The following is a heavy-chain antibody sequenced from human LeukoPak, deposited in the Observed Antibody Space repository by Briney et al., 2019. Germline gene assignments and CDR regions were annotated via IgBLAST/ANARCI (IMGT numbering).Heavy chain of an antibody. CDR3: ASVRIAAADSY. CDR2: ISSSSSYI. J-gene: IGHJ4*02. Sequence: GGSLRLSCAASGFTFSSYSMNWVRQAPGKGLEWVSSISSSSSYIYYADSVKGRFTISRDNAKNSLYLQMNGLRAEDTAVYYCASVRIAAADSYWGQGTLVTVSS. D-gene: IGHD6-13*01. V-gene: IGHV3-21*01. CDR1: GFTFSSYS.